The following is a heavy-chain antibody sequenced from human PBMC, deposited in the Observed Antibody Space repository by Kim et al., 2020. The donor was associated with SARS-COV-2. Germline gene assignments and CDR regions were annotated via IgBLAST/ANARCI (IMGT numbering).Heavy chain of an antibody. CDR3: ARDKGGWFDP. J-gene: IGHJ5*02. Sequence: RQAPGKGLEWVSYISSSSSTIYYADSVKGRFTISRDNAKNSMYLQMNSLRDEDTAVYYCARDKGGWFDPWGQGTLVTVSS. CDR2: ISSSSSTI. V-gene: IGHV3-48*02. D-gene: IGHD3-16*01.